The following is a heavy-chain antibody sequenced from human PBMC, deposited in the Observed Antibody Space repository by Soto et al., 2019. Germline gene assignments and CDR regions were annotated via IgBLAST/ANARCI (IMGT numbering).Heavy chain of an antibody. V-gene: IGHV1-69*01. J-gene: IGHJ5*02. CDR3: ARVFTIAAAGGNWFDP. CDR1: GGTFSSFA. CDR2: IIPIFGTA. D-gene: IGHD6-13*01. Sequence: QVQLVQSGAEVKKPGSSVKVSCKASGGTFSSFAISWVRQAPGQGLEWMGGIIPIFGTANYAQKFQGRVTITADESTSTAYMELSSLRSEDTAVYYCARVFTIAAAGGNWFDPWGQGTLVTVSS.